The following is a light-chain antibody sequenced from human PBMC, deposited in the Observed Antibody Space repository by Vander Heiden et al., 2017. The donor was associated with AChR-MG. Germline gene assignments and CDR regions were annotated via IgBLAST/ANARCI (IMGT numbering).Light chain of an antibody. CDR1: QSVSSSY. CDR3: QQYGSSPYT. Sequence: EIVSTPSPGTLSLSPGERATLSCRASQSVSSSYLAWYQQKPGQAPRLLIYGASSRATGIPDRFSGSGSGTDFTLTISRLEPEDFAVYYCQQYGSSPYTFGQGTKLEIK. J-gene: IGKJ2*01. V-gene: IGKV3-20*01. CDR2: GAS.